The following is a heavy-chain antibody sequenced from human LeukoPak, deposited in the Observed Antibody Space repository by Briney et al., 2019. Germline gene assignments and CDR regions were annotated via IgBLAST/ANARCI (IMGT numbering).Heavy chain of an antibody. CDR3: ARKGGIAARRWFDP. CDR1: GGTFSSYA. CDR2: MNPNSGNT. Sequence: ASVKVSCKASGGTFSSYAISWVRQAPGQGLEWMGWMNPNSGNTGYAQKFQGRVTITRNTSISTAYMELSSLRSEDTAVYYCARKGGIAARRWFDPWGQGTLVTVSS. J-gene: IGHJ5*02. V-gene: IGHV1-8*03. D-gene: IGHD6-6*01.